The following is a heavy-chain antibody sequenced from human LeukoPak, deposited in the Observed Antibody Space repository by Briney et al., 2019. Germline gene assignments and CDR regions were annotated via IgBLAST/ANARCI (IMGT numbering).Heavy chain of an antibody. J-gene: IGHJ4*02. CDR1: GASVSSGSYY. CDR3: ARDSGTLF. D-gene: IGHD1-26*01. Sequence: SETLSLTCNVSGASVSSGSYYWSWIRQPPGKELEWIGYIYYSGSTSYNPSLKSRVTISVDTSKNHFSLKLTSVTAADTAVYYCARDSGTLFWGQGTLVTVSS. CDR2: IYYSGST. V-gene: IGHV4-61*03.